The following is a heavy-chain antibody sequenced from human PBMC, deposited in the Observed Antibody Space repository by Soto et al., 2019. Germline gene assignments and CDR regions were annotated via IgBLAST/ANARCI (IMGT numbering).Heavy chain of an antibody. CDR3: APHVQCSGGSCHYDAFDI. Sequence: EVQLLESGGGLVQPGASLRLSCAFSGFIFGNYMMTWVRQAPGKGLEWVSTIRDGGESTYYADSVKGRFTISRDNSKNTLYLQMDSLGVEETAVYYCAPHVQCSGGSCHYDAFDIRGQGTMVTVSS. J-gene: IGHJ3*02. CDR2: IRDGGEST. CDR1: GFIFGNYM. D-gene: IGHD2-15*01. V-gene: IGHV3-23*01.